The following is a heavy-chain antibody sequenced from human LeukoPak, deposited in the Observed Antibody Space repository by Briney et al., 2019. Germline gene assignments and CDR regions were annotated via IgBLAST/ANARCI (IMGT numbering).Heavy chain of an antibody. CDR3: ARESITMIVVGSFDY. J-gene: IGHJ4*02. V-gene: IGHV3-23*01. Sequence: GGSLRLSCAASGFTFRTYAMSWVRQAPGKGLEWVSGISGSGDRTYYAESVKGRFSVSRDNSKNTVYPQMNSLRVEDTAVYYCARESITMIVVGSFDYWGQGTLVTVSS. CDR1: GFTFRTYA. D-gene: IGHD3-22*01. CDR2: ISGSGDRT.